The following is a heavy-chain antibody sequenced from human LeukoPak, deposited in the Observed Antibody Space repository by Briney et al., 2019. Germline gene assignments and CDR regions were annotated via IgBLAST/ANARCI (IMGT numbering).Heavy chain of an antibody. Sequence: GGSLRLSCAASGFTFSSYSMNWVRQAPGKGLEWVSSISNSSSYIYYADSVKGRFTISRDNAKNSLYLQMNSLRAEDTAVYYCARDVDSKDAFDIWGQGTMVTVSS. D-gene: IGHD3-22*01. CDR3: ARDVDSKDAFDI. V-gene: IGHV3-21*01. CDR1: GFTFSSYS. J-gene: IGHJ3*02. CDR2: ISNSSSYI.